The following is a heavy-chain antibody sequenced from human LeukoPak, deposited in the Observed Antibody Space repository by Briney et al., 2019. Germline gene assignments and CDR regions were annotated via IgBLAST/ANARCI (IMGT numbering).Heavy chain of an antibody. CDR1: GGSISSSSYY. D-gene: IGHD2-2*01. J-gene: IGHJ4*02. Sequence: SETLSLTCTVSGGSISSSSYYWSWIRPPPGKGLEWIGSIYYSGSTHYNPSLKSRVTISVDTSKNQFPLKLSSVTAADTTVYYCARGYCSSTSCRGFFDYWGQGTLVTVSS. CDR2: IYYSGST. V-gene: IGHV4-39*01. CDR3: ARGYCSSTSCRGFFDY.